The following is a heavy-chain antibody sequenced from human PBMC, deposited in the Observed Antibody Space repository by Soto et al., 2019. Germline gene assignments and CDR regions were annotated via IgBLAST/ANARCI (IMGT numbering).Heavy chain of an antibody. Sequence: ASVKVSCKASGYTFTTYGMSWVRQAPGQGLDWMGWISTYNGNTKYAESLQGRVSMTTDTTTSTAYMELKSLTSDDTAVYYCAKGYYGSGSYYRTDNWFDPWGQGTLVTVSS. CDR3: AKGYYGSGSYYRTDNWFDP. D-gene: IGHD3-10*01. CDR1: GYTFTTYG. V-gene: IGHV1-18*01. CDR2: ISTYNGNT. J-gene: IGHJ5*02.